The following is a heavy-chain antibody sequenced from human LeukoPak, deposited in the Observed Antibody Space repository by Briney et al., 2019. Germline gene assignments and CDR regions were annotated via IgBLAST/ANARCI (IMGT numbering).Heavy chain of an antibody. D-gene: IGHD5-12*01. CDR2: IKTDGSST. J-gene: IGHJ4*02. CDR1: GFTFSNYW. CDR3: ARDAEYSGYDWSDY. Sequence: GGSLRLSCAASGFTFSNYWMHWVRQVPGKGLMWVSRIKTDGSSTSYADSVKGRFTISRDNAKNTLYLQMNSLRVEDTAVYYCARDAEYSGYDWSDYWGQGTLVTVSS. V-gene: IGHV3-74*01.